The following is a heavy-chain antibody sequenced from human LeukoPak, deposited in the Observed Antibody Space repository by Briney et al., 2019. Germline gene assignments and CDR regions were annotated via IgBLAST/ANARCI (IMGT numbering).Heavy chain of an antibody. CDR3: ARDKGQQLVLDDY. Sequence: GASVKVSCKASGYIFTNYYMHWVRQAPGQGLEWMGLINPSGGSTNYAQKFQGRVTMTRDTSTSKVYMELSSLRSEDTAVYFCARDKGQQLVLDDYWGQGTLVTVSS. V-gene: IGHV1-46*01. J-gene: IGHJ4*02. CDR1: GYIFTNYY. CDR2: INPSGGST. D-gene: IGHD6-13*01.